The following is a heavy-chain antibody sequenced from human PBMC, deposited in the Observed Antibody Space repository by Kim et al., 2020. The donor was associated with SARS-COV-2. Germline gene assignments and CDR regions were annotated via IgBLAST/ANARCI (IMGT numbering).Heavy chain of an antibody. CDR1: GYTFTSYG. CDR2: ISAYNGNT. D-gene: IGHD5-12*01. V-gene: IGHV1-18*01. Sequence: ASVKVSCKASGYTFTSYGISWVRQAPGQGLEWMGWISAYNGNTNYAQKLQGRVTMTTDTSTSTAYMELRSLRSDDTAVYYCARELWLREENWFDPWGQGTLVTVSS. J-gene: IGHJ5*02. CDR3: ARELWLREENWFDP.